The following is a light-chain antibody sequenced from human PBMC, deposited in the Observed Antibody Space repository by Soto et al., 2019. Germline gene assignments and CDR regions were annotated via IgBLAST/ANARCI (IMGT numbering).Light chain of an antibody. J-gene: IGKJ2*01. V-gene: IGKV2-30*01. Sequence: DVVMTQSPLSLAVTLGQPASISCRSSQSRVYSDGNTYLNWFHQRAGQSPRRLIYKVSNRDSGVPDRFSGSGSGTDFTLTISRVEAEDVGVYYCMQSITLPPYTFGQGTKLEIK. CDR2: KVS. CDR3: MQSITLPPYT. CDR1: QSRVYSDGNTY.